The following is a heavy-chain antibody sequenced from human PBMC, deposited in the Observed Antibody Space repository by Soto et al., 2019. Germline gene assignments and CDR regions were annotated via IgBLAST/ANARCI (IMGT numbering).Heavy chain of an antibody. CDR2: ISYDGSNK. CDR3: GGGDIGVVKGAGFDY. CDR1: GFTFSSYA. D-gene: IGHD2-15*01. J-gene: IGHJ4*02. Sequence: QVQLVESGGGVVQPGRSLRLSCAASGFTFSSYAMHWVRQAPGKGLEWVAVISYDGSNKYYADSVKGRFTISRDNSKNPLYLQMNRLRGEDTAVYYCGGGDIGVVKGAGFDYWGQGTLVTVSS. V-gene: IGHV3-30-3*01.